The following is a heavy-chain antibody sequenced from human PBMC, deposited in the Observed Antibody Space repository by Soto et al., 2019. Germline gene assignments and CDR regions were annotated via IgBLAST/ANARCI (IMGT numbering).Heavy chain of an antibody. V-gene: IGHV4-30-4*01. J-gene: IGHJ5*02. Sequence: SETLSLTSPVSGGSISSGDYYWSWIRQPPGKGLEWIGYIYYSGSTNYNPSLKSRVTISVDTSKNQFSLKLSSVTAADTAVYYCARVRGRLLRFDPWGQGTLVTVS. CDR2: IYYSGST. CDR1: GGSISSGDYY. CDR3: ARVRGRLLRFDP. D-gene: IGHD2-15*01.